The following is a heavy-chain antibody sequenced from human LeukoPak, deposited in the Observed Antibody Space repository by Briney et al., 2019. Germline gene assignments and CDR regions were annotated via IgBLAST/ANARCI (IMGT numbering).Heavy chain of an antibody. CDR1: GGSFSGYY. J-gene: IGHJ6*02. Sequence: SETLSLTCAVYGGSFSGYYWSWIRQPPGKGLEWIGEINHSGSTNYNPSLKSRVTITVDTSKNQFSLKLSSVTAADTAVYYCARGSIAVAGTNYYYYGMDVWGQGTTVTVSS. CDR2: INHSGST. D-gene: IGHD6-19*01. V-gene: IGHV4-34*01. CDR3: ARGSIAVAGTNYYYYGMDV.